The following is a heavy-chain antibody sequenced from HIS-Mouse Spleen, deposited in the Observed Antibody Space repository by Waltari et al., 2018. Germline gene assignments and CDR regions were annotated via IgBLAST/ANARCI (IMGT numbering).Heavy chain of an antibody. CDR3: ARMGPASGSYGDY. Sequence: QVQLQQWGAGLLKPSETLSLTCAVYGGSFSGYYWSWIRQPPGKGLEWIGETKHSGSTNDNPSRNGRVTISVETSKNQFSLKLSSGTAADTAVYYCARMGPASGSYGDYWGQGTLVTVSS. CDR1: GGSFSGYY. V-gene: IGHV4-34*01. J-gene: IGHJ4*02. D-gene: IGHD1-26*01. CDR2: TKHSGST.